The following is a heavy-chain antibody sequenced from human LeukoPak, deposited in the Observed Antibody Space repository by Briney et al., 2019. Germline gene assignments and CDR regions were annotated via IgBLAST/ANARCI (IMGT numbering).Heavy chain of an antibody. CDR2: ISGSGGST. Sequence: GGSLRLSCAASGFTFSSYAMSWVRQAPGKGLEWVSAISGSGGSTYYADSVKGRFTISRDNSKNTLYLQMNSLRAEDTAVYYCAKGTIYYGSGSSSYYFDYWGQGTLVTVSS. J-gene: IGHJ4*02. CDR3: AKGTIYYGSGSSSYYFDY. CDR1: GFTFSSYA. D-gene: IGHD3-10*01. V-gene: IGHV3-23*01.